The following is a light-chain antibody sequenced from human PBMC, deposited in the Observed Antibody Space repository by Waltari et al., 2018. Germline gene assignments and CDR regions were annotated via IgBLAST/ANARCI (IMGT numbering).Light chain of an antibody. V-gene: IGKV3-15*01. J-gene: IGKJ2*01. CDR3: QQYNNWPPYT. CDR2: GAS. Sequence: EIVMTQSPATLSVSPGERATLSCRARQSVSSHLAWYQQKPGQAPRLLIYGASTRATGIPARFSGSGSGTEFTLTISSLQSEDFAVYDCQQYNNWPPYTFGQGTKLEIK. CDR1: QSVSSH.